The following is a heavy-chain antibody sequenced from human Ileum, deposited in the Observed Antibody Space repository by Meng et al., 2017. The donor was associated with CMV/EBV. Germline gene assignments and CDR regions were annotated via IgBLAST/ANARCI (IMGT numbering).Heavy chain of an antibody. V-gene: IGHV4-59*01. CDR3: ARWGNAVRGFDY. CDR2: LCHDGHT. D-gene: IGHD7-27*01. J-gene: IGHJ4*01. Sequence: QVQLQEPGPRLLSPSGTLSLTCTVSDGSISPYCWNWIRQSSVMGLEWVGFLCHDGHTHSNPSLKSRLAMSIDTSKSQISLRLMSVTAADTAIYYCARWGNAVRGFDYWGRGVLVTVSS. CDR1: DGSISPYC.